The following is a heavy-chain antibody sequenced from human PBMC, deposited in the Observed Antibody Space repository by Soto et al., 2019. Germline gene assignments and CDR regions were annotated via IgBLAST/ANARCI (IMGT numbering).Heavy chain of an antibody. D-gene: IGHD3-22*01. CDR3: ARDLVNYYDSSGYPGY. CDR2: ISYDGSNK. J-gene: IGHJ4*02. V-gene: IGHV3-30-3*01. CDR1: GFTFSSYA. Sequence: AGGSLRLSCAASGFTFSSYAMHWVRQAPGKGLEWVAVISYDGSNKYYADSVKGRFTISRDNSKNTLYLQMNSLRAEDTAVYYCARDLVNYYDSSGYPGYWGQGTLVTVSS.